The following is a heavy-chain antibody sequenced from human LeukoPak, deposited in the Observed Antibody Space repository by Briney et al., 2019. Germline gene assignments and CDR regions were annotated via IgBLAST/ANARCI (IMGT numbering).Heavy chain of an antibody. J-gene: IGHJ6*02. CDR3: AKHEGGSMNV. V-gene: IGHV3-23*01. CDR1: GFTFSTYA. Sequence: GGSLRLSCEASGFTFSTYAMSWVRQAPGKGLEWVSAITASGGSTYYADSVKGRFTISRDNSKNTLNLQMNSLRAEDTAVYYCAKHEGGSMNVWGQGTTVTVSS. CDR2: ITASGGST. D-gene: IGHD3-16*01.